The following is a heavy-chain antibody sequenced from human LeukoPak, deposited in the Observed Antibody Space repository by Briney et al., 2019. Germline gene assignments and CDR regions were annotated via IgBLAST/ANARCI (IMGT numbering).Heavy chain of an antibody. Sequence: SETLSLTCTVSGGSISGYYWSWIRQPPGKGLEWIGYIYYSGSTNYNPSLKSRVTISVDTSKNQFSLKLSSVTAADTAVYYCARDLSSGYYFDYWGQGTLVTVSS. D-gene: IGHD3-22*01. CDR1: GGSISGYY. J-gene: IGHJ4*02. CDR3: ARDLSSGYYFDY. V-gene: IGHV4-59*01. CDR2: IYYSGST.